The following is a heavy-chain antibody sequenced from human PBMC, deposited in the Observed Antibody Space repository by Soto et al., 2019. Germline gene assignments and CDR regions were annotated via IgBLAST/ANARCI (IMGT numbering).Heavy chain of an antibody. V-gene: IGHV4-34*01. CDR2: IDHSGST. CDR1: SGSFSGYY. Sequence: QVQLQQWGAGLLKPSETLSLTCAVYSGSFSGYYWSWIRQSPGKGLEWIGEIDHSGSTNYNPSLKSRVTISVDTSKNQFTLKLSSVTDADTAVYYCARGGGCSGGNCYYIDYWGQGTLVTVSS. CDR3: ARGGGCSGGNCYYIDY. D-gene: IGHD2-15*01. J-gene: IGHJ4*02.